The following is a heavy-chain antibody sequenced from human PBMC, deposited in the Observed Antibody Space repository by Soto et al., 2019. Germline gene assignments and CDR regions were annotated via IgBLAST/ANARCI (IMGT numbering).Heavy chain of an antibody. V-gene: IGHV4-31*03. CDR1: GGSIGSGNYY. D-gene: IGHD2-21*02. J-gene: IGHJ4*02. CDR2: IHSSGGS. Sequence: SETLSLTGTVSGGSIGSGNYYWNWVRHVPGKALEWIGYIHSSGGSYYTPSLNSRVVISLDASNNRFSLHLSSLAAADTAVYYCARRARGFDGYLGYWGQGTLVTVSS. CDR3: ARRARGFDGYLGY.